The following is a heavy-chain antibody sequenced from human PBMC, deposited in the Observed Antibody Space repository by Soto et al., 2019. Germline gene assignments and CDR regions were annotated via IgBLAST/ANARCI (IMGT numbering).Heavy chain of an antibody. Sequence: PSETLSLTCTVSGGSISSGDYYWSWIRQPPGKGLEWIGYIYYSGSTNYNPSLKSRVTISVDTSKNQFSLKLSSVTAADTAVYYRARAKAPLYSSSWYWFDPWGQGTLVTVSS. D-gene: IGHD6-13*01. J-gene: IGHJ5*02. CDR1: GGSISSGDYY. V-gene: IGHV4-61*08. CDR2: IYYSGST. CDR3: ARAKAPLYSSSWYWFDP.